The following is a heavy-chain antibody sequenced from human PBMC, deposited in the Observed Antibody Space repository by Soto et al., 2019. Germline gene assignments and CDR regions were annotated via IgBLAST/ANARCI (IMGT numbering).Heavy chain of an antibody. CDR2: IYYSGST. J-gene: IGHJ3*02. CDR1: GGSISSGGYY. CDR3: ARERDSSGYSTLGAFDI. D-gene: IGHD3-22*01. Sequence: PSETLSLTCTVSGGSISSGGYYWSWIRQHPGKGLEWIGYIYYSGSTYYNPSLKSRVTISVDTSKNQFSLKLSSVTAADTAVYYCARERDSSGYSTLGAFDIWGQGTMVTVSS. V-gene: IGHV4-31*03.